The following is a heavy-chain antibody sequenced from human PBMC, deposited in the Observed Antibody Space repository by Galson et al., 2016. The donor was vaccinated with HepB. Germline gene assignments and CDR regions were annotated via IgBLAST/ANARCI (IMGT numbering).Heavy chain of an antibody. CDR1: GASISGYY. CDR2: FHYSGIT. Sequence: LSLTCTVSGASISGYYWSWIRQPPGKGLEWIGYFHYSGITNNNPSLKSRVTISTDTSKNQLSLKLSSVTAADTAVYYCVRIQSGAHGWFEPWGQGTLVTVSS. D-gene: IGHD3-16*01. V-gene: IGHV4-59*01. J-gene: IGHJ5*02. CDR3: VRIQSGAHGWFEP.